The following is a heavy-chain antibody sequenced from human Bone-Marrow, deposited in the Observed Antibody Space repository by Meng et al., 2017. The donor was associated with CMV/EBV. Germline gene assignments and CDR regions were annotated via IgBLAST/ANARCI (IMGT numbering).Heavy chain of an antibody. Sequence: QVQLQEGGVGMLKPSETLSLTCAVYGGSFSGYYWSWIRQPPGKGLEWIGEINHSGSTNYNPSLKSRVTISVDTSKNQFSLKLSSVTAADTTVYYCARGGVVVNGAPFDYWGQGTLVTVSS. CDR3: ARGGVVVNGAPFDY. CDR2: INHSGST. D-gene: IGHD3-22*01. CDR1: GGSFSGYY. J-gene: IGHJ4*02. V-gene: IGHV4-34*01.